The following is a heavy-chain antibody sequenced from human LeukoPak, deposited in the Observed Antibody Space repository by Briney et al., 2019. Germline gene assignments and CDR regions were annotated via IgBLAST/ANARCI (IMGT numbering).Heavy chain of an antibody. CDR1: GYTFTGYY. J-gene: IGHJ3*02. CDR3: ARDTLAKVVLDASDI. D-gene: IGHD2-15*01. CDR2: INPNSGGT. V-gene: IGHV1-2*02. Sequence: ASVKVSCKASGYTFTGYYMHWVRQAPGQGLEWMGWINPNSGGTNYAQKFQGRVTMTRDTSISTAYMELSRLRSDDTAVYYCARDTLAKVVLDASDIWGQGTMVTVSS.